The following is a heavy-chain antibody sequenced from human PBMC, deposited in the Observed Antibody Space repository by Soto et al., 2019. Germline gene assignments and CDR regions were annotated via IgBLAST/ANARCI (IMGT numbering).Heavy chain of an antibody. CDR2: VKKDGTET. V-gene: IGHV3-7*01. CDR1: GFTFSNYW. J-gene: IGHJ5*01. CDR3: ARGLWFNWSDW. D-gene: IGHD3-9*01. Sequence: EVQLVESGGGLVQTGGSLRLSCVASGFTFSNYWMSWVRLRQAPGKGLEWVASVKKDGTETHYVDSVKGRFTISRDNAKNSLYLQMNTLGAEDTAVYFCARGLWFNWSDWWGLGTLVTVSS.